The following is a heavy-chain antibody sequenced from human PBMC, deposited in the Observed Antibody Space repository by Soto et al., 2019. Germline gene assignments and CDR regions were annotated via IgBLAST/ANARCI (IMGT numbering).Heavy chain of an antibody. D-gene: IGHD3-3*01. CDR1: GGSFSGYY. V-gene: IGHV4-34*01. J-gene: IGHJ4*02. CDR2: INHSGST. CDR3: ARGDFRGDY. Sequence: QVQLQQWGAGLLKPSETLSLTCAVYGGSFSGYYWSWIRQPPGKGLEWIGEINHSGSTNYNPSLTRRVTISVDTSNNQFSLKLSSVTAADTAVYYCARGDFRGDYWVQGTLVTVSS.